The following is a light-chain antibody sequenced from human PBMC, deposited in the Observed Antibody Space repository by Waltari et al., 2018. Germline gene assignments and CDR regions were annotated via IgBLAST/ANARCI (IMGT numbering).Light chain of an antibody. CDR1: SSDVGVHNY. Sequence: QSALTQPASVSGSPGPSITISCTGTSSDVGVHNYVSWYQQPPGKAPKLMIYAVNQRPSGVSDRLSGSRSGTTASLTISGLQAEDEADYYCSSYTTSNTWVFGGGTKLTVL. CDR2: AVN. V-gene: IGLV2-14*03. CDR3: SSYTTSNTWV. J-gene: IGLJ3*02.